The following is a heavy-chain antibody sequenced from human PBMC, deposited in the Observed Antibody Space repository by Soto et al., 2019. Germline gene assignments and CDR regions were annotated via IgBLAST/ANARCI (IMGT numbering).Heavy chain of an antibody. D-gene: IGHD1-26*01. J-gene: IGHJ4*02. CDR1: GFTFSDHY. CDR3: ASAYSGSYKFDY. CDR2: TRNKANSYTT. Sequence: EVQLVESGGGLVQPGGSLRLSCAASGFTFSDHYMDWVRQAPGKGLEWVGRTRNKANSYTTEYAASVKGRFTISRDDSKNSLYLQMNSLKTEDTAVYYCASAYSGSYKFDYWGQGTLVTVSS. V-gene: IGHV3-72*01.